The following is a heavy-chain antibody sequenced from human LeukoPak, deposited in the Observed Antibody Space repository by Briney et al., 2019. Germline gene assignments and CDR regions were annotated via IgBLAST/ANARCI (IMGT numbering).Heavy chain of an antibody. CDR2: ISGSGGST. CDR1: GFTFSSSG. Sequence: GGSLRLSGAASGFTFSSSGMSWVRQAPGKGLEWVSAISGSGGSTYYADSVKGRFTISRDNSKNTLYLQMNSLRAEDTAVYYCAKGYTDYFDYWGQGTLVTVSS. D-gene: IGHD3-16*02. V-gene: IGHV3-23*01. J-gene: IGHJ4*02. CDR3: AKGYTDYFDY.